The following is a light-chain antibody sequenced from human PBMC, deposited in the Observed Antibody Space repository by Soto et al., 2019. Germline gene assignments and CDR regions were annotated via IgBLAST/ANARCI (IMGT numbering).Light chain of an antibody. CDR3: ISYTSSSTLL. V-gene: IGLV2-14*01. CDR1: SSDVGGYNY. CDR2: DVS. Sequence: QSVLTQPASVSGSPGQSITISCTGTSSDVGGYNYVSWYQQHPGKAPKLMIYDVSNRPSGVSNRFSGSKSGNTASLTISGLQADDEADYYCISYTSSSTLLFGGGTKLTVL. J-gene: IGLJ2*01.